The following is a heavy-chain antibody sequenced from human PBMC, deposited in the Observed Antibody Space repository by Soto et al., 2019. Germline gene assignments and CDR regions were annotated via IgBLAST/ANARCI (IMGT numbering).Heavy chain of an antibody. D-gene: IGHD1-26*01. V-gene: IGHV4-34*01. CDR1: GGSFSGYY. J-gene: IGHJ3*02. CDR3: AVVGEQDAFDI. CDR2: INHSGST. Sequence: QVQLQQWGAGLLKPSETLSLTCAVYGGSFSGYYWSWIRQPPGKGLEWIGEINHSGSTNYNPSLKSRVTISVDTSKNQFSLKLSSVTAADTAVYYCAVVGEQDAFDIWGQGTMVTVSS.